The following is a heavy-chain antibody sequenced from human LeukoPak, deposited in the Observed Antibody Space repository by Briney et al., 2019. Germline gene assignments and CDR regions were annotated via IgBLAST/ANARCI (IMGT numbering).Heavy chain of an antibody. J-gene: IGHJ3*02. Sequence: SDTLSLTCIISGGSISSSTYYWGWIRQPPGKGLEWIGTLSYSGKTYYNPSLKSRVTISIDTSKNQFSLKLSSVTAADTAVYYCARDTADAFDIWGQGTMVTVSS. D-gene: IGHD5-18*01. CDR3: ARDTADAFDI. CDR2: LSYSGKT. V-gene: IGHV4-39*07. CDR1: GGSISSSTYY.